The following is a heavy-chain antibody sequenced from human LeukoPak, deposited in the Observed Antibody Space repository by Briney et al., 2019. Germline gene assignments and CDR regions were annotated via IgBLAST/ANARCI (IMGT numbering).Heavy chain of an antibody. CDR2: ISKDGSRA. CDR1: GFTFEDYA. D-gene: IGHD1-26*01. J-gene: IGHJ5*01. Sequence: GGSLRLSCAASGFTFEDYAMHWVRQAQGRGLEWVSLISKDGSRAYYAGSVRGRFTLSRDSGRKSLYLQMDSLTTEDTALYYCAWGDRSGSYYNWFDSWGLGTLVTVSS. V-gene: IGHV3-43*02. CDR3: AWGDRSGSYYNWFDS.